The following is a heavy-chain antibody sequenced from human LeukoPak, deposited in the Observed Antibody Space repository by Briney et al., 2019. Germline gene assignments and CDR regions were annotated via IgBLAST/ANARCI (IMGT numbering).Heavy chain of an antibody. D-gene: IGHD4-23*01. J-gene: IGHJ3*02. CDR1: GFTFSNYW. CDR2: ISGDGYST. Sequence: GGSLRLSCAASGFTFSNYWMHWVRHAPGKEMVWVSGISGDGYSTKYADSVKGRFTISRDKARNTLYLQMNCLIAEDTSMYFCARDKYGGNSNAFDIWGQGTMVTVSS. CDR3: ARDKYGGNSNAFDI. V-gene: IGHV3-74*03.